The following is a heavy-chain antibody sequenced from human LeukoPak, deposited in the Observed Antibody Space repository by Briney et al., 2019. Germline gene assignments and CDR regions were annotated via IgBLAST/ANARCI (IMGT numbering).Heavy chain of an antibody. D-gene: IGHD3-10*01. J-gene: IGHJ4*02. CDR1: GYTFTSYG. CDR3: VRPTSGVRGVIPFDY. Sequence: GASVKVSCKASGYTFTSYGISWVRQAPGQGLEWMGWISAYNGNTNYAQKLQGRVTMTTDTSTSTAYMELRSPRSDDTAVYYCVRPTSGVRGVIPFDYWGQGTLVTVSS. CDR2: ISAYNGNT. V-gene: IGHV1-18*01.